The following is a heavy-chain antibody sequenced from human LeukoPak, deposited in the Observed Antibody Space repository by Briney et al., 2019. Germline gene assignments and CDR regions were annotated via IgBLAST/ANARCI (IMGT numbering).Heavy chain of an antibody. CDR2: INHSGST. D-gene: IGHD1-26*01. CDR3: ARGGRLCPSYLIKSSNYFDY. J-gene: IGHJ4*02. V-gene: IGHV4-34*01. Sequence: SETLSLTCAVYGGSFSGCYWSWIPQPPGKGLEWIGEINHSGSTNYNPSLKSRVTISVDTSKNQFSLKLSSVTAADTAVYYCARGGRLCPSYLIKSSNYFDYWGQGTLVTVSS. CDR1: GGSFSGCY.